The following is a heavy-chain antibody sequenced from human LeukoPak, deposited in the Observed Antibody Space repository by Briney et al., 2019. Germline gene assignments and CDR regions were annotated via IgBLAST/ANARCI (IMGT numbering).Heavy chain of an antibody. D-gene: IGHD5-24*01. CDR2: INGNGGST. V-gene: IGHV3-23*01. Sequence: GGSLRLSCAASGFTFSNYAMTWVRQAPGKGLEWVSAINGNGGSTYYADSVKGRFTISRDNSKNTLYLQMNSLRAEDTAVYYCARYNFDYMDVWGKGTTVTVSS. CDR1: GFTFSNYA. CDR3: ARYNFDYMDV. J-gene: IGHJ6*03.